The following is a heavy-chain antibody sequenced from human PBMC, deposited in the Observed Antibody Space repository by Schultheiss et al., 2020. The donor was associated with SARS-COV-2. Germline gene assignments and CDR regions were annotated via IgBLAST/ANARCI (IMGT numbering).Heavy chain of an antibody. D-gene: IGHD3-10*01. CDR1: RYTFTKYF. Sequence: ASVKVSCKASRYTFTKYFTQWVRQATGQGLEWMGWMNPNSGNTGYAQKFQGRVTMTRDTSISTAYMELSRLRSDDTAVYYCARELGGSGMCYWGQGTLVTVSS. V-gene: IGHV1-2*02. CDR3: ARELGGSGMCY. CDR2: MNPNSGNT. J-gene: IGHJ4*02.